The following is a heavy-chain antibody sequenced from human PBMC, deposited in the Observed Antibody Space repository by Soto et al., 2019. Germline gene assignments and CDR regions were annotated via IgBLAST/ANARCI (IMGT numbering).Heavy chain of an antibody. V-gene: IGHV3-72*01. CDR3: TRGLLGGAPSYTFHGMDV. CDR2: SRNRVNSHTT. CDR1: GFTFRDNY. Sequence: EVQLVESGGGLVQPGGSLRLSCEASGFTFRDNYMDWVRQAPGKGLEWVARSRNRVNSHTTEYAASVKGRFTISRDESKSSLYLQMNSLKIEDTAVYYCTRGLLGGAPSYTFHGMDVWGQGTTVTVSS. D-gene: IGHD1-26*01. J-gene: IGHJ6*01.